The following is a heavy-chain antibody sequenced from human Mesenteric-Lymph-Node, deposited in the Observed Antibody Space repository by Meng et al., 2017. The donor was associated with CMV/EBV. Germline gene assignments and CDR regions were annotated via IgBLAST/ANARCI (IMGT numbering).Heavy chain of an antibody. D-gene: IGHD3-22*01. J-gene: IGHJ4*02. V-gene: IGHV3-30*02. CDR3: ASPYDNSGYYSGY. CDR2: IGYDGTNK. CDR1: GFTISSYG. Sequence: GESLKISCAASGFTISSYGMHWVSQAPGKGLEWVAFIGYDGTNKYYADSVKGRFSISRDNAKNALYLQMNSLRVEDTAVYYCASPYDNSGYYSGYWGQGTLVTVSS.